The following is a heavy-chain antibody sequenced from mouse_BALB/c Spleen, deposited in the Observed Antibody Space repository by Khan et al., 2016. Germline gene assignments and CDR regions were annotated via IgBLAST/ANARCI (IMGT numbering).Heavy chain of an antibody. V-gene: IGHV1-9*01. CDR3: ARGAY. J-gene: IGHJ3*01. Sequence: QMQLEESGAELMKPGASVKISCKTTGYIFTNYWIEWIKERPGHGIEWIGEILPGSGSVNCNEKFRGTAPFNAENSSNTAYMQLSSLTSEDSAVYYCARGAYWGPGTLVTGSA. CDR1: GYIFTNYW. CDR2: ILPGSGSV.